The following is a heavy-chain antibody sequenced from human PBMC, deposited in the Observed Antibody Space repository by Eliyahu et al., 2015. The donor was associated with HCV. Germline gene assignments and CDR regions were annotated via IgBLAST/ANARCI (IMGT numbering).Heavy chain of an antibody. CDR3: ARAPAASQNWFDP. CDR1: GDXVXSNSAA. D-gene: IGHD6-13*01. Sequence: QVQLQQSGPGLVKPSQTLSLTCSXXGDXVXSNSAAWNWIRXSPSRGLEWLGRTYYRSKWYNDYAVSVKSRITINPDTSKNQFSLQLNSVTPEDTAVYYCARAPAASQNWFDPWGQGTLVTVSS. J-gene: IGHJ5*02. CDR2: TYYRSKWYN. V-gene: IGHV6-1*01.